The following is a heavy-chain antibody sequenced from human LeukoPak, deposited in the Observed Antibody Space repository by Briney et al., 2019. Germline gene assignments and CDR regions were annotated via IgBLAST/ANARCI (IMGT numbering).Heavy chain of an antibody. CDR3: ARGGGYCSSTSCYLDENDY. Sequence: SETLSLTCAVSGGSISSGGYSWSWIRQPPGKGLEWIGYIYHSGSTYYNPSLKSRVTISVDRSKNQFSLKLSSVTAADTAVYYCARGGGYCSSTSCYLDENDYWGQGTLVTVSS. V-gene: IGHV4-30-2*01. CDR2: IYHSGST. J-gene: IGHJ4*02. D-gene: IGHD2-2*01. CDR1: GGSISSGGYS.